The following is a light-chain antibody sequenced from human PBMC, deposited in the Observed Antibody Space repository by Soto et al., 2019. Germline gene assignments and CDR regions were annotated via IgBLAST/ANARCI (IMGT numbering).Light chain of an antibody. Sequence: DIPMTQSPSSLSASVGDRVTITCQASQDISNSLNWYQQKPGKAPRLLIYDASRLETGVPSRFSGSGLGTDFTFTINTVQPEDFATYFCQQYDNPPPTFGGGTKLDIK. CDR3: QQYDNPPPT. CDR1: QDISNS. V-gene: IGKV1-33*01. J-gene: IGKJ4*01. CDR2: DAS.